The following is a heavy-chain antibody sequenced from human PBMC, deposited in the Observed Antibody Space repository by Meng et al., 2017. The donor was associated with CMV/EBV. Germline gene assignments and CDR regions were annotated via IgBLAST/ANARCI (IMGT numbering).Heavy chain of an antibody. CDR3: ARAHDFWSGYYS. CDR1: GFTFDDYG. Sequence: GGSLRLSCAASGFTFDDYGMSWVRQAPGKGLEWVSGINWNGGSTGYADSVKGRFTISRDNAKNTLYLQMNSLRAEDTAVYYCARAHDFWSGYYSWGQGTLVTVSS. D-gene: IGHD3-3*01. J-gene: IGHJ5*02. CDR2: INWNGGST. V-gene: IGHV3-20*04.